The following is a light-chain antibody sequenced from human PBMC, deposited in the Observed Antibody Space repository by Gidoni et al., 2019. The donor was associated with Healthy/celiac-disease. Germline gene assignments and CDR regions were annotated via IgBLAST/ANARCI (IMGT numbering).Light chain of an antibody. CDR2: AAS. CDR3: QQSYSTLWT. Sequence: DIQMTQSPSSLSASVGDRVPITCRASQSISSYLNWYQQKPGKAPKLLIYAASSLQSGVPSRFSGRASGTDFTLTISSLLPEDFATYYCQQSYSTLWTFGHGTKVEI. CDR1: QSISSY. V-gene: IGKV1-39*01. J-gene: IGKJ1*01.